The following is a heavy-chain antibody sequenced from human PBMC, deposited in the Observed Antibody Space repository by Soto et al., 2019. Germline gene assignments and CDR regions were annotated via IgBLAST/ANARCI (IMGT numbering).Heavy chain of an antibody. J-gene: IGHJ4*02. CDR1: GFTFSSYA. CDR2: ISYDGSNK. Sequence: GGSLRLSCAASGFTFSSYAMHWVRQAPGKGLEWVAVISYDGSNKYYADSVKGRFTISRDNSKNTLYLQMNSLRAEDTAVYYCARAANTFGVVHGAFFDYWGQGTLVTVSS. D-gene: IGHD3-3*01. V-gene: IGHV3-30-3*01. CDR3: ARAANTFGVVHGAFFDY.